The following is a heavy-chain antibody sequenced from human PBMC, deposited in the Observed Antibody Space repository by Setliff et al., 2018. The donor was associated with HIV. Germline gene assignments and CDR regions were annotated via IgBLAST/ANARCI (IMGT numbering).Heavy chain of an antibody. V-gene: IGHV4-4*09. CDR1: GGSISSYC. CDR3: ARRIDNSGSFPDKNWFDT. D-gene: IGHD3-10*01. Sequence: SETLSLTCTVYGGSISSYCWNWIRQPPGGGLEWVGFIFTSGSTKYNPSLQSRVTMSIDTSKNQFSLKLTSVTAADTAVYYCARRIDNSGSFPDKNWFDTWGRGSLVTVSS. CDR2: IFTSGST. J-gene: IGHJ5*02.